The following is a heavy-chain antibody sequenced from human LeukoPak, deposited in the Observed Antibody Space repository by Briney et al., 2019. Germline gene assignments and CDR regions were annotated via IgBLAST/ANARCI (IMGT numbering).Heavy chain of an antibody. CDR2: IYTSEST. D-gene: IGHD3-10*01. V-gene: IGHV4-61*02. Sequence: SETLSLTCSVSGCSISSSNYYWSWIRQPAGKGLEWIGRIYTSESTNYNPSLKSRVTISVDTARNQFSLKLSSVTAADTAVYYCARGLWFGDENPPYFDYWGQGILVTVSS. CDR1: GCSISSSNYY. CDR3: ARGLWFGDENPPYFDY. J-gene: IGHJ4*02.